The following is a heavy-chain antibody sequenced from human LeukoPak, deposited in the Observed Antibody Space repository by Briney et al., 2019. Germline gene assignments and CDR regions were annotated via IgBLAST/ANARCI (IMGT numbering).Heavy chain of an antibody. CDR3: ARVQRPLDGADY. D-gene: IGHD1-1*01. J-gene: IGHJ4*02. CDR2: IYYSGST. CDR1: GVSISSHY. V-gene: IGHV4-59*11. Sequence: SETLSLTCTVSGVSISSHYWSWIRQPPGKGLEWIGYIYYSGSTYYNPSLRSRVTISVDTSKNLFSLKLSSVTAADTAVYSCARVQRPLDGADYWGQGTLVTVSS.